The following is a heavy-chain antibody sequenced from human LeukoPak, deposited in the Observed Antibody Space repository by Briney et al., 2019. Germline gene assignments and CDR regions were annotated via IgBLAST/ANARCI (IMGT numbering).Heavy chain of an antibody. CDR1: GFTFDDYA. J-gene: IGHJ3*02. Sequence: GGSLRLSCAASGFTFDDYAMHWVRQAPGKGLEWVSGISWNSGSIGYADSVKGRFTISRNNAKNSLYLQMNSLRAEDTALYYCAKDSGYSYGLMTFDIWGQGTMVTVSS. D-gene: IGHD5-18*01. CDR2: ISWNSGSI. CDR3: AKDSGYSYGLMTFDI. V-gene: IGHV3-9*01.